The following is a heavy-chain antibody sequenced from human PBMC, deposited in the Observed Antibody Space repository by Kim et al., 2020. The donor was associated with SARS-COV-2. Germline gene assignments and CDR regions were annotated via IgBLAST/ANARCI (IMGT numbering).Heavy chain of an antibody. CDR2: FSGSGGTT. J-gene: IGHJ4*02. Sequence: GGSLRLSCAASGFTFSAYAMSWVRQAPGKGLEWVSGFSGSGGTTYYADSVKGRFTISRDNSRNTLYLQMDSLRAEDTAVYYCAKDTSLCMIVVASFDCWGQGTLVTVS. V-gene: IGHV3-23*01. D-gene: IGHD3-22*01. CDR3: AKDTSLCMIVVASFDC. CDR1: GFTFSAYA.